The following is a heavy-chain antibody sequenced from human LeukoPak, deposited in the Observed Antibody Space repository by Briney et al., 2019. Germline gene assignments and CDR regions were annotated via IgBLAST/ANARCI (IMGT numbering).Heavy chain of an antibody. CDR3: ARGGAGTLYYYGMDV. V-gene: IGHV4-34*01. CDR1: GGSFSGYY. J-gene: IGHJ6*02. Sequence: SETLSLTCAVYGGSFSGYYWSWIRQPPGKGLEWIGEINHSGGTNYNPSLKSRVTISVDTSKNQFSLKLSSVTAADTVVYYCARGGAGTLYYYGMDVWGQGTTVTVSS. D-gene: IGHD6-13*01. CDR2: INHSGGT.